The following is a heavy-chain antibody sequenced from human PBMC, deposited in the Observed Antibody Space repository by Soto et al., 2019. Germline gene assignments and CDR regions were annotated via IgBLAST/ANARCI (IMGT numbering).Heavy chain of an antibody. V-gene: IGHV1-18*01. CDR2: ISAYNGNT. CDR1: GYTFTNYG. Sequence: QVQLVQSGAEVKKPGASVKVSCKASGYTFTNYGISWVRQAPGQGLEWMGWISAYNGNTKYAQKPQXXXTXPTDTSTSTAYMELRSLRSDDTAVYYCARDLSPVDDWGQGTLVTVSS. J-gene: IGHJ4*02. CDR3: ARDLSPVDD.